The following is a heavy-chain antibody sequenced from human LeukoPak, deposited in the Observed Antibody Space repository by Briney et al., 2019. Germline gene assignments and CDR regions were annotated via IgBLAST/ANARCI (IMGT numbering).Heavy chain of an antibody. Sequence: GESLRLSCAASGFTFSTYNMNWVRQAPGKGLEWVSSISSSSSYIYYADSVKGRFTISIDNAKNSLYLQMDSLRAEDTAVYYCARDGYSYGYYFDYWGQGTLVTVSS. CDR3: ARDGYSYGYYFDY. CDR1: GFTFSTYN. D-gene: IGHD5-18*01. J-gene: IGHJ4*02. CDR2: ISSSSSYI. V-gene: IGHV3-21*01.